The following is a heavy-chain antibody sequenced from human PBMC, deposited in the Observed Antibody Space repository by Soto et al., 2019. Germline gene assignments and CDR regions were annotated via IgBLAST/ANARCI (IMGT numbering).Heavy chain of an antibody. CDR3: ARYAAGERRGIDY. CDR2: SCTSGRT. V-gene: IGHV4-4*07. J-gene: IGHJ4*02. D-gene: IGHD1-1*01. CDR1: GGSISSYY. Sequence: QVQLQESGPGLVKPSETLSLTCTVSGGSISSYYWSWIRQPAGMGLVWVGRSCTSGRTNYNTSLKSRVTMSVDTSKNQFSLKLSSVTAADTAVYYCARYAAGERRGIDYWCQGTLVTVAS.